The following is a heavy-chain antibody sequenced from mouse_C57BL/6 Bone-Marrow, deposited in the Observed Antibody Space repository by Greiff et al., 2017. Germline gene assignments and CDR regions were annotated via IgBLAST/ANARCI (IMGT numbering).Heavy chain of an antibody. CDR2: IYPSSGNT. CDR3: ANYYGSSGMDY. Sequence: VHLVESGAELARPGASVKLSCKASGYTFTSYGISWVKQRTGQGLEWIGEIYPSSGNTYYNEKFKGKATLTADKSSSTAYMELRSLTSEDSAVYFCANYYGSSGMDYWGQGTSVTGSS. J-gene: IGHJ4*01. V-gene: IGHV1-81*01. D-gene: IGHD1-1*01. CDR1: GYTFTSYG.